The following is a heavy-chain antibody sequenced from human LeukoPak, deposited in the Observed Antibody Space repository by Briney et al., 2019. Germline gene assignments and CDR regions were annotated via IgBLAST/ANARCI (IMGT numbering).Heavy chain of an antibody. D-gene: IGHD3-22*01. CDR2: IKSKTDGGTT. Sequence: PGGSLRLSCAASGFTFNNAWMNCVRQAPGKGLEWVGRIKSKTDGGTTDYAAPVKGRFTISRDDSKNTLYLQMNSLKTEDTAVYYCTTEHRGYSSAFDIWGQGTMVTVSS. V-gene: IGHV3-15*01. J-gene: IGHJ3*02. CDR3: TTEHRGYSSAFDI. CDR1: GFTFNNAW.